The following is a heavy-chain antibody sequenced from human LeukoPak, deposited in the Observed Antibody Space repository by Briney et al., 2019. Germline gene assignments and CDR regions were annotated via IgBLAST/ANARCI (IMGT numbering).Heavy chain of an antibody. CDR2: IWYDGSNK. V-gene: IGHV3-33*01. J-gene: IGHJ4*02. Sequence: GGSLRLSCEASGFTFSNYAMHWVRQAPGKGLEWVAIIWYDGSNKQYADSVKGRFTISRDNSKNTLYLQMNSLRAEDTAVYYCARDHWDLLGIFDYWGQGTLVTVSS. CDR1: GFTFSNYA. D-gene: IGHD1-26*01. CDR3: ARDHWDLLGIFDY.